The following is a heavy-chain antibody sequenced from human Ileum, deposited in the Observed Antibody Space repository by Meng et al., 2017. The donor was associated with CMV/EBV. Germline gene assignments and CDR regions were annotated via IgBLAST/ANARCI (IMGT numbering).Heavy chain of an antibody. J-gene: IGHJ4*02. Sequence: GESLRLSCAASGFTFTYYYMSWVRQAPGKGLEWVANIKQDGSQKYYVDSVKGRFTISRDNAKNSLDLQMNSLRAEDTAVYFCAREAGYCSSTSCQVGENYFDYWGQGTLVTVSS. CDR3: AREAGYCSSTSCQVGENYFDY. V-gene: IGHV3-7*01. D-gene: IGHD2-2*01. CDR2: IKQDGSQK. CDR1: GFTFTYYY.